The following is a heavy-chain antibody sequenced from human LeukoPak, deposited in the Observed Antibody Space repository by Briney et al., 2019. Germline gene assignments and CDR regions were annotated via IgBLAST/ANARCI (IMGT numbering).Heavy chain of an antibody. CDR2: INPNSGGT. D-gene: IGHD5-18*01. CDR1: GYTFTGYY. J-gene: IGHJ4*02. CDR3: ATSLIRGYSYGFDY. V-gene: IGHV1-2*02. Sequence: ASVKVSCKASGYTFTGYYMHWVRQAPGQGLEWMGWINPNSGGTNYAQKFQGRVTMTRDTSISTAYMELSSLRSEDTAVYYCATSLIRGYSYGFDYWGQGTLVTVSS.